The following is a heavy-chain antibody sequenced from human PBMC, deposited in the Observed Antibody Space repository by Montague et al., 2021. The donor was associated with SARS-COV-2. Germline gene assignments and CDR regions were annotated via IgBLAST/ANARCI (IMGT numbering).Heavy chain of an antibody. J-gene: IGHJ4*02. V-gene: IGHV2-5*02. CDR3: AHRRLHTGSFDY. CDR1: GFSLSTSGVG. Sequence: ALVKPTQTLTLTCTFSGFSLSTSGVGVGWIRQPPGKALEWLALIYWDDDKRYSPSLKSRLTITKDTSKNQVVLTVTDMDPVDTATYYCAHRRLHTGSFDYWGQGALVTVSS. CDR2: IYWDDDK. D-gene: IGHD1-26*01.